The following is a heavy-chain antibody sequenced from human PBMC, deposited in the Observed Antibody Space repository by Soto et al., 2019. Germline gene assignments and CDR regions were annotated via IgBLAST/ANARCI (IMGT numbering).Heavy chain of an antibody. CDR3: ANVHLFVGATIFGMDL. V-gene: IGHV3-23*01. CDR2: ISSAGRT. CDR1: GFTFSSYA. D-gene: IGHD1-26*01. J-gene: IGHJ6*02. Sequence: PGGSLRLSCAASGFTFSSYAMTWVRQAPGKVLEWVSGISSAGRTNYAESVKGRFTISRDNSKNTLYLQMNSLTDEDTAVYYCANVHLFVGATIFGMDLWAQGPTVTVS.